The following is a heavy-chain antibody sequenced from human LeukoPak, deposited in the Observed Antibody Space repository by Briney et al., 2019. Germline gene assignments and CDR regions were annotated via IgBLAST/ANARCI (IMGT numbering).Heavy chain of an antibody. D-gene: IGHD3-22*01. J-gene: IGHJ3*02. CDR2: ISGSGGST. CDR1: GFTFSSYA. V-gene: IGHV3-23*01. CDR3: AGEGDYDSSGYPPPFDI. Sequence: GGSLRLSCAASGFTFSSYAMSWVRQAPGKGLEWVSAISGSGGSTYYADSVKGRFTISRDNSKNTLYLQMNSLRAEDTAVYYCAGEGDYDSSGYPPPFDIWGQGTMVTVSS.